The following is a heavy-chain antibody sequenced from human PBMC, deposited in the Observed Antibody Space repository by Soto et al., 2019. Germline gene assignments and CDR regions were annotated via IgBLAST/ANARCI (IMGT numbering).Heavy chain of an antibody. J-gene: IGHJ5*02. CDR3: ARLVVVVAAEAWFDP. Sequence: ASVKVACNASGYTFTSYGISWVRQAPGQGLEWMGWISAYNGNTNYAQKLQGRVTMTTDTSTSTAYMELRSLRSDDTAVYYCARLVVVVAAEAWFDPWGQGTLVTVSS. V-gene: IGHV1-18*01. D-gene: IGHD2-15*01. CDR2: ISAYNGNT. CDR1: GYTFTSYG.